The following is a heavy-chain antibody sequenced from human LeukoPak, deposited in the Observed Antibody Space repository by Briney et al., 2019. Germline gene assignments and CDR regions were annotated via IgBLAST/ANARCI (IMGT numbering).Heavy chain of an antibody. V-gene: IGHV1-69*06. D-gene: IGHD3-10*01. CDR2: IIPIFGTA. J-gene: IGHJ6*03. Sequence: SVKVSCKASGYTFTGYYMHWVRQAPGQGLEWMGGIIPIFGTANYAQKFQGRVTITADKSTSTAYMELSSLRSEDTAVYYCARGITMVRGGVGDYYYMDVWGKGTTVTVSS. CDR1: GYTFTGYY. CDR3: ARGITMVRGGVGDYYYMDV.